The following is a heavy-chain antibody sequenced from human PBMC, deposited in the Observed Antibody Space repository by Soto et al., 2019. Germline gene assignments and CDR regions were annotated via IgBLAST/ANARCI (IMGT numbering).Heavy chain of an antibody. D-gene: IGHD6-19*01. Sequence: ASVKVSCKASGYTFTGYYMHWVRQAPGQGLEWMGWINPNSGATNYAQKFQGRVTMTRDTSISTAYMELSRLRPDDTAVYYCARGWQWLKVLLDGYYYGMDVWGQGTTVTVSS. CDR3: ARGWQWLKVLLDGYYYGMDV. CDR1: GYTFTGYY. V-gene: IGHV1-2*02. J-gene: IGHJ6*02. CDR2: INPNSGAT.